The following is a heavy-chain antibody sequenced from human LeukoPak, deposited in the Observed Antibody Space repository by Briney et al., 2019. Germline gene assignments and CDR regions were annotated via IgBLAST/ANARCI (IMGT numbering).Heavy chain of an antibody. CDR2: ISSSSSYI. J-gene: IGHJ4*02. V-gene: IGHV3-21*01. CDR1: GFTFSSYS. Sequence: NPGGSLRLSCAASGFTFSSYSMNWVRQAPGKGLEWVSSISSSSSYIYYADSVKGRFTISRDNAKNSLYLQMNSLRAEDTAVYYCARDASIEWELLPDVFDYWGQGTLVTVSS. D-gene: IGHD1-26*01. CDR3: ARDASIEWELLPDVFDY.